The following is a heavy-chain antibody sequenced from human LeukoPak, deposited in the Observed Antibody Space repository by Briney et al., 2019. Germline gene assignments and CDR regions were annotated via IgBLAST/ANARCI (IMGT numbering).Heavy chain of an antibody. CDR3: ARQRGGDYDFYSYYLDY. D-gene: IGHD3-3*01. Sequence: GGSLRLSCAASGFTFSSYWMSWVRQAPGKGLEWVANIKQDGSEKYYVDSVKGRFTISRDNAKNSLYLQMNSLRAEDTAVYYCARQRGGDYDFYSYYLDYWGQGTLVTVSS. CDR1: GFTFSSYW. CDR2: IKQDGSEK. J-gene: IGHJ4*02. V-gene: IGHV3-7*01.